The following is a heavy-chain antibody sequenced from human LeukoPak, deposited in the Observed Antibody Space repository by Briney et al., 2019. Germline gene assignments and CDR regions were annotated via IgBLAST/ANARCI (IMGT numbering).Heavy chain of an antibody. Sequence: ASVKVSCKASGYTFTSYGISWVRRAPGQGLEWMGWISAYNGNTNYAQKLQGRVTMTTDTSTSTAYMELRSLRSDDTAVYYCARVLTYYYGSGSYEATVSNWFDPWGQGTLVTVSS. V-gene: IGHV1-18*01. CDR1: GYTFTSYG. CDR2: ISAYNGNT. CDR3: ARVLTYYYGSGSYEATVSNWFDP. D-gene: IGHD3-10*01. J-gene: IGHJ5*02.